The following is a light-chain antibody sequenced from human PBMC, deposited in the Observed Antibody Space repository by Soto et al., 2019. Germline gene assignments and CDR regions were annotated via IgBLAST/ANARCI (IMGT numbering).Light chain of an antibody. J-gene: IGLJ1*01. CDR2: ETS. Sequence: QSVLTQPASVSGSPGQSATISCTGTSSDFGSYKFVSWYQHHPGKVPKVIIYETSKRPSGVSDRFSGSKSGNTAPLTISGLQAEDEADYYCFSFTSTNTHVFGSGTKVTVL. CDR3: FSFTSTNTHV. V-gene: IGLV2-23*01. CDR1: SSDFGSYKF.